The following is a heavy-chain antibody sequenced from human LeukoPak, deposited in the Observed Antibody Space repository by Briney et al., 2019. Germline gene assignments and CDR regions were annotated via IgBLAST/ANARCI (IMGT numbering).Heavy chain of an antibody. D-gene: IGHD6-13*01. J-gene: IGHJ4*02. CDR1: GYTFTTYA. Sequence: ASVKVSCKPSGYTFTTYAMHWVRQAPGQRLEWMGWINAGNGNTKYSQKFQARVTITRDTSASTAYMELSSLRSEDTAVYYCARDPIGSRWPYYFDYWGQGTLVTVSS. CDR3: ARDPIGSRWPYYFDY. V-gene: IGHV1-3*01. CDR2: INAGNGNT.